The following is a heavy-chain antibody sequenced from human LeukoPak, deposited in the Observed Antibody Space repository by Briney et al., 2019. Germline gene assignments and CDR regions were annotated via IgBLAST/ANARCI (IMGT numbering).Heavy chain of an antibody. CDR2: ISYDGSNK. CDR3: ARGIAAAGPGAMSDY. J-gene: IGHJ4*02. CDR1: GFTFSSYA. D-gene: IGHD6-13*01. V-gene: IGHV3-30-3*01. Sequence: GGSLRLSCAASGFTFSSYAMHWVRQAPGKGLEWVAVISYDGSNKYYADSVKGRFTISRDNAKNSLYLQMNSLRAEDTAVYYCARGIAAAGPGAMSDYWGQGTLVTVSS.